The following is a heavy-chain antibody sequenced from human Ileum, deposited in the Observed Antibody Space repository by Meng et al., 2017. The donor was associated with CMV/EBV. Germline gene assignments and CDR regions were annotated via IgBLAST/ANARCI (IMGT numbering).Heavy chain of an antibody. J-gene: IGHJ4*02. D-gene: IGHD2-8*01. V-gene: IGHV3-7*03. CDR2: INRDGSDK. CDR1: GFSFSAYA. CDR3: ARDTGPNTFDY. Sequence: GESLKISCEASGFSFSAYAMHWVRQAPGKGLEWVANINRDGSDKYYVDSVKGRFTMSRDNAKNSLYLQMNSLRAEDTAVYYCARDTGPNTFDYWGQGTLVTVSS.